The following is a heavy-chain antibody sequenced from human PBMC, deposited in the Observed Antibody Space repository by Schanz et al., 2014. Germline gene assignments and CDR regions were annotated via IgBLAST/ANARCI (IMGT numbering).Heavy chain of an antibody. CDR1: GYTFSSHG. CDR2: INTANGNA. CDR3: ARDLPYSDGRKCHSDGFHI. V-gene: IGHV1-3*04. J-gene: IGHJ3*02. Sequence: QVQLVQSGAEVKKPGASVKVSCKASGYTFSSHGIHWLRQAPGQSLEWMGWINTANGNAKYSANFQARVTITRDTAAATAYMELTKLRSEDTAVYYCARDLPYSDGRKCHSDGFHIWGQGTLVTISS. D-gene: IGHD6-13*01.